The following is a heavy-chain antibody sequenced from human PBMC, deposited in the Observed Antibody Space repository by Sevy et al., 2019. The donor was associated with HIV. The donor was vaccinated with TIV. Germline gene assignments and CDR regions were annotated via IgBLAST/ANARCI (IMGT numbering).Heavy chain of an antibody. CDR3: ARDLPPSATTVAHFDY. J-gene: IGHJ4*02. V-gene: IGHV3-48*03. D-gene: IGHD4-17*01. CDR2: ITNSGSSM. CDR1: GFLFSRYE. Sequence: GGSLRLSCAASGFLFSRYEMNWVRQAPGKGLEWVSYITNSGSSMSDSDSVRGRFTISRDNAKNSLFLQMNSLRAEDTAIYYCARDLPPSATTVAHFDYWGQGTLVTVSS.